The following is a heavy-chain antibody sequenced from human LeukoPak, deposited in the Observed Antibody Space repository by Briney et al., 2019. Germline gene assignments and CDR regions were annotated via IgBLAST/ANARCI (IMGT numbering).Heavy chain of an antibody. CDR1: GFTFNNYW. V-gene: IGHV3-7*03. Sequence: GGSLRLSCAASGFTFNNYWMSWVRQAPGKGLEWVANIKQDGNEKYYVGSVKGRFTISRDNAKNSLDLQMNSLRVEDTAVYYCARVYSSSSGKNAFDVWGQGTMVTVSS. J-gene: IGHJ3*01. CDR3: ARVYSSSSGKNAFDV. D-gene: IGHD6-6*01. CDR2: IKQDGNEK.